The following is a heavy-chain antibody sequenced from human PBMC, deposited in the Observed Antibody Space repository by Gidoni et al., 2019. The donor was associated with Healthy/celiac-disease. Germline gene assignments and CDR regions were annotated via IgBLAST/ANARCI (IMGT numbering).Heavy chain of an antibody. V-gene: IGHV4-59*01. D-gene: IGHD3-22*01. Sequence: QVQLQESGPGLVKPSETLSLTCTVSGGSISNYYWSWIRQPPGKGLEWIGYIYYSGSTNYNPSLKSRVTISVDTSKNQFSLKLSSVTAADTALYYCARLGSYYYDSSAYWTYFDYWGQGTLVTVSS. CDR3: ARLGSYYYDSSAYWTYFDY. CDR2: IYYSGST. J-gene: IGHJ4*02. CDR1: GGSISNYY.